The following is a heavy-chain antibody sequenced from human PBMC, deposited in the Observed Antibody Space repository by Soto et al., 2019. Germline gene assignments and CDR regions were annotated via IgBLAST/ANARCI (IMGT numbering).Heavy chain of an antibody. D-gene: IGHD4-17*01. CDR3: ARLTRRTVTNYDY. V-gene: IGHV5-10-1*01. J-gene: IGHJ4*02. CDR2: IDPSDSYT. CDR1: GYSFSTYW. Sequence: EVQLVHSGAEVKKPGESLRISCKGSGYSFSTYWISWVRQMPGQGLEWMGRIDPSDSYTNYSPSFQDHVTISVDKSISTAYLQWRSLKASDTAMYFCARLTRRTVTNYDYWGQGTLVTVSS.